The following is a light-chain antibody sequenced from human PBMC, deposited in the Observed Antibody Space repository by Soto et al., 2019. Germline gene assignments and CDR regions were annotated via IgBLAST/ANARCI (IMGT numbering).Light chain of an antibody. CDR3: QQSYSTHPIT. Sequence: DIQMTQSPSSLSASVGDRLTITGRSSQSISSYLNWYQQKPGKAPKLLIYAASSLQSGVPSRFSGSGSGTDFTLTISSLQPEDFATYYCQQSYSTHPITVGPGTRLEIK. V-gene: IGKV1-39*01. J-gene: IGKJ5*01. CDR2: AAS. CDR1: QSISSY.